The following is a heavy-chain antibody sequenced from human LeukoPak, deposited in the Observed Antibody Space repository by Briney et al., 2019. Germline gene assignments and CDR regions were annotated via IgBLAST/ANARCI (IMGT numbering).Heavy chain of an antibody. CDR2: INPAGSQK. CDR3: ARDPDCTSDVCFDY. J-gene: IGHJ4*02. Sequence: GGSLRLSCAASGFTFSSYWMTWVRQAPGKGLEWVANINPAGSQKYYVDSVKGRFTISRDNAKNSLYLQMNSLRVEDTAVYYCARDPDCTSDVCFDYWGQGTLVTVSS. D-gene: IGHD2-8*01. V-gene: IGHV3-7*01. CDR1: GFTFSSYW.